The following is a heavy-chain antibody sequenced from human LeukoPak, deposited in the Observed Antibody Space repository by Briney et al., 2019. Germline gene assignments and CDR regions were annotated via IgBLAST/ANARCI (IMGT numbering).Heavy chain of an antibody. CDR3: ARDITRPIADVLRYFDWTPWGYGRDV. D-gene: IGHD3-9*01. J-gene: IGHJ6*04. V-gene: IGHV3-30*04. CDR2: ISYDGSNK. CDR1: GFTFSSYA. Sequence: GRSLRLSCAASGFTFSSYAMHWVRQAPGKGLEWVAVISYDGSNKYYADSVKGRFTISRDNSKNTLYLQMNSLRAEDTAVYYCARDITRPIADVLRYFDWTPWGYGRDVWGKGTTVTVSS.